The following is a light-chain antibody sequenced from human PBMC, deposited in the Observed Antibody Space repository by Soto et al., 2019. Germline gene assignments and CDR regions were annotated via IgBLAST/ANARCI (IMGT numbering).Light chain of an antibody. J-gene: IGKJ4*01. Sequence: AIQLTQSPSSLSASVGDRVTITCPASQGISSALAWYQHKPGRAPRLLIYDASSLQSGVSSRFSGSGSGTDFTLTISSLQPEDFATYYCQQFQSYALTFGGGTKLEIK. CDR2: DAS. CDR3: QQFQSYALT. V-gene: IGKV1-13*02. CDR1: QGISSA.